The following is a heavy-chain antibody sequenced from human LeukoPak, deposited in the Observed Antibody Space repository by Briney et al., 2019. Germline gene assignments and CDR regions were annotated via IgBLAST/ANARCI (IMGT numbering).Heavy chain of an antibody. Sequence: PGGSLRLSCAASGFTFSSYAMSWVCQAPGKGLEWVSAISGSGGSTYYADSVKGRFTISRDNSKNTLYLQMNSLRAEDTAVYYCAKGRGYSGYDPRYYFDYWGQGTLVTVSS. V-gene: IGHV3-23*01. CDR1: GFTFSSYA. CDR3: AKGRGYSGYDPRYYFDY. J-gene: IGHJ4*02. CDR2: ISGSGGST. D-gene: IGHD5-12*01.